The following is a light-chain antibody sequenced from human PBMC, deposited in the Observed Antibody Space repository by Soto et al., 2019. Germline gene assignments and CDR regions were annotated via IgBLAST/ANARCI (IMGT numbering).Light chain of an antibody. V-gene: IGKV3-15*01. CDR1: QTVGSD. CDR3: QQYYDWPIT. J-gene: IGKJ5*01. CDR2: GAS. Sequence: MGMTQSAPTLSVSTGERATVSCSASQTVGSDLAWYLQKPGQAPRLLIYGASTRATGIPARFSGSGSGTEFTLTISSLQSEDFAVYYCQQYYDWPITFGQGTRLEI.